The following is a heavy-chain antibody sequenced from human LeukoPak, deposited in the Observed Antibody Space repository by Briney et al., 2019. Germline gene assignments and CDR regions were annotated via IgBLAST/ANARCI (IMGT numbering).Heavy chain of an antibody. CDR2: ISSSSSTI. CDR1: GFTFSSCS. D-gene: IGHD6-13*01. CDR3: AREPHMAAAGTIFDC. V-gene: IGHV3-48*02. Sequence: GGSLRLSCAVSGFTFSSCSMSWVRQAPGKGLEWVSYISSSSSTIYYADSVKGRFTISRDNAKNSLYLQMNSLRDEDSAVYYCAREPHMAAAGTIFDCWGQGTLVTVSS. J-gene: IGHJ4*02.